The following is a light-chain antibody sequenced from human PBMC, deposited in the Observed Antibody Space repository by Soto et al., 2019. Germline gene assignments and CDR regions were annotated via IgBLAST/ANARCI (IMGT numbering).Light chain of an antibody. V-gene: IGKV3-20*01. CDR3: QQYGSSPIT. Sequence: EIVLTQSPGTLSLSPGERATLSCRASQSVPNSYLAWYQQRPGQAPRLLIYGASSRATGIPVRFSGSGSGTDFTLTISRLEPEDFAVYYCQQYGSSPITFGQGTRLEI. CDR2: GAS. CDR1: QSVPNSY. J-gene: IGKJ5*01.